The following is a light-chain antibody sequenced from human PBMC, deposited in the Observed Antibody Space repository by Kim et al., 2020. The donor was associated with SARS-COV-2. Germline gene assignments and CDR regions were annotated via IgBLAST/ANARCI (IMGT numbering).Light chain of an antibody. CDR3: QQFGSSRTWT. J-gene: IGKJ1*01. V-gene: IGKV3-20*01. Sequence: PGDRATLSCRSSQSINSTYVAWYQQKPGQAPRLLIYGTSTRAAGIPDRFSGSGSGTEYTLTINRLEPEDFAIYYCQQFGSSRTWTFGQGTKVEIK. CDR2: GTS. CDR1: QSINSTY.